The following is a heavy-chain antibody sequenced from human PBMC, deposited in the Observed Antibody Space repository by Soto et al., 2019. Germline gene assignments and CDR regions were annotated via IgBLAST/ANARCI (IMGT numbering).Heavy chain of an antibody. D-gene: IGHD2-21*02. CDR2: IIPISGTT. CDR1: GGTFNNYA. CDR3: GRWGGISCSGGDCFKKPFGY. Sequence: QVQLVQSGAEVKKPESSVKVSCKPSGGTFNNYAINWVRQAPGQGLEWMGGIIPISGTTKYAQKFQGRVTTSGEKSAGTAYMDLSSLRSEDTAVYYCGRWGGISCSGGDCFKKPFGYLGQGTLGTVSS. J-gene: IGHJ4*02. V-gene: IGHV1-69*06.